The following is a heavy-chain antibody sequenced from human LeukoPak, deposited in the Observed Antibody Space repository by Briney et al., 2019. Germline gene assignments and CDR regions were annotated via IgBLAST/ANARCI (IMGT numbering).Heavy chain of an antibody. J-gene: IGHJ4*02. D-gene: IGHD3-3*01. Sequence: PSETLSLTCTVSGGSISSYYWSWIRQPPGKGLEWIGYIYYTGRTNYNPSLKSRVTIPVDTSKNQFSLKLNSVTAADTAVYYCARADFWSAVDYWGQGTLVTVSS. CDR3: ARADFWSAVDY. CDR2: IYYTGRT. V-gene: IGHV4-59*01. CDR1: GGSISSYY.